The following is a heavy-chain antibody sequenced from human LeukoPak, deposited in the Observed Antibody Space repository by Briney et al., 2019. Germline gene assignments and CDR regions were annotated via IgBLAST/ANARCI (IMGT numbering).Heavy chain of an antibody. V-gene: IGHV3-48*01. D-gene: IGHD1-26*01. CDR3: ARDPPSHYQGGSYPFDY. Sequence: GGSLRLSCAASGFTFSSYTMNWVRQAPGKGLEWVSYISSSSSTIYYADSVKGRFTISRDNAKNSLYLQMSSLRAEDTAVYYCARDPPSHYQGGSYPFDYWGQGTLVTVSS. CDR1: GFTFSSYT. J-gene: IGHJ4*02. CDR2: ISSSSSTI.